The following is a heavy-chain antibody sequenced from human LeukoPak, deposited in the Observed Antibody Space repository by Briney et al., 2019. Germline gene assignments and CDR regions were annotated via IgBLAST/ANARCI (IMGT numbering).Heavy chain of an antibody. CDR2: ISSGGTYI. D-gene: IGHD3-10*01. V-gene: IGHV3-21*06. CDR1: GFTFRSYS. CDR3: ARSISVVRGLETFDI. Sequence: GGSLRLSCAASGFTFRSYSMNWVRQAPGKGLEWVSSISSGGTYIFYADSVKGRFTTSRDNAKNSLYLQMNSQRAEDTAVYYCARSISVVRGLETFDIWGQGTMVTVSS. J-gene: IGHJ3*02.